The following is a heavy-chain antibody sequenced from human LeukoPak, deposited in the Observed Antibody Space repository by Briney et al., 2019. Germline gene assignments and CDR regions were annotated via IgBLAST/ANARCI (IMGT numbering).Heavy chain of an antibody. Sequence: SVKVSCKASGGTFSSYAISWVRQAPGQGLEWMGGIIPIFGTANYAQKFQGRVTITADESTSTAYMELSSLRSEDTAVYYCARAIDGYGSDQGFDPWGQGTLVTVSS. CDR3: ARAIDGYGSDQGFDP. J-gene: IGHJ5*02. CDR2: IIPIFGTA. CDR1: GGTFSSYA. V-gene: IGHV1-69*13. D-gene: IGHD3-10*01.